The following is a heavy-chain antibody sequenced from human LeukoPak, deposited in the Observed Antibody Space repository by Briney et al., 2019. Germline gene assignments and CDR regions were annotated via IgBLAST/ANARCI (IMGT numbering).Heavy chain of an antibody. J-gene: IGHJ6*03. Sequence: ASVKVSCKASGYTFTGYYMHWVRQAPGQGLEWMGWINPNSGDTNYAQKFQGRVTMTSDTYISTPYMELSRLRSDDTAVYYCARAPLYYYYMDVWGKGTTVTVSS. CDR3: ARAPLYYYYMDV. CDR2: INPNSGDT. CDR1: GYTFTGYY. V-gene: IGHV1-2*02.